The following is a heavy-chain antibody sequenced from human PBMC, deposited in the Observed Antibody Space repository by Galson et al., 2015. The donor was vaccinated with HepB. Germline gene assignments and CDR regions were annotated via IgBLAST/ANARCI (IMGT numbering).Heavy chain of an antibody. D-gene: IGHD3-9*01. CDR2: INNSSSTI. Sequence: SLRLSCAASGFTISGYGMNWVRQAPGKGLEWVSYINNSSSTIYYADSVKGRFTISRDNAKHSLYLQMNSLRAEDTAVYYCARGPSYYDILTGYYYFGMDVWGQGTTVTVSS. CDR1: GFTISGYG. V-gene: IGHV3-48*04. J-gene: IGHJ6*02. CDR3: ARGPSYYDILTGYYYFGMDV.